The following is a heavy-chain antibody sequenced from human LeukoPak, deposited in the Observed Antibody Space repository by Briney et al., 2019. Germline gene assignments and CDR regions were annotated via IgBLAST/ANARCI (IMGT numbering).Heavy chain of an antibody. D-gene: IGHD2-8*02. CDR2: IYPGDSDI. CDR1: GYSFTSYW. J-gene: IGHJ5*02. CDR3: VKPAGTGRWFDP. V-gene: IGHV5-51*01. Sequence: GESLKISCKASGYSFTSYWIGWVCQMPGKGLEWMGIIYPGDSDIRYSPSFEGQVSISADTSMNTAYLHWSSLKASDTAMYFCVKPAGTGRWFDPWGQGTLVTVSS.